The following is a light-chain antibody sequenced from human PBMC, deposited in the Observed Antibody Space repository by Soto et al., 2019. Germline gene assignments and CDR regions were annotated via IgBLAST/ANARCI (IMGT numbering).Light chain of an antibody. V-gene: IGKV2-28*01. CDR3: MQALQTPPYA. CDR1: QSLLHSNGYNY. Sequence: DIVMTQSPLSLPVTPGEPASISCRSSQSLLHSNGYNYLDWYLQKPGQSPQLLIYLGSNRASGVPDRFSGSDSGTDFTLKISRVEAEDVGVYYCMQALQTPPYAFGPGTKADIK. J-gene: IGKJ3*01. CDR2: LGS.